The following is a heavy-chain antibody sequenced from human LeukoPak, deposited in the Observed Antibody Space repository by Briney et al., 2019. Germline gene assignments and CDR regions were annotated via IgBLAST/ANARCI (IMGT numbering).Heavy chain of an antibody. D-gene: IGHD6-19*01. CDR1: GGSVSSYS. V-gene: IGHV4-59*08. CDR3: ARHYSSGWSDC. CDR2: ANT. Sequence: SETLSLTCTVSGGSVSSYSWTWIRQPPGKGLEWIGANTNYNPPLKSRVTISVDTSKNQFSLKLNSVTAADTAVYYCARHYSSGWSDCWGQGTLVTVSS. J-gene: IGHJ5*01.